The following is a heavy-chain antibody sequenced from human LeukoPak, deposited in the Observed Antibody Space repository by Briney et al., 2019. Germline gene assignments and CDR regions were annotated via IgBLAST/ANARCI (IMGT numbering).Heavy chain of an antibody. V-gene: IGHV3-33*01. D-gene: IGHD3-22*01. J-gene: IGHJ4*02. Sequence: PGRSLRLSCAASGFTFSSYGMHWVRQAPGKGLEWVAVIWYDGSNKYYADSVKGRFTISGDNSKNTLYLQMNSLRAEDTAVYYCARDPVVISGGFDYWGQGTLVTVSS. CDR3: ARDPVVISGGFDY. CDR1: GFTFSSYG. CDR2: IWYDGSNK.